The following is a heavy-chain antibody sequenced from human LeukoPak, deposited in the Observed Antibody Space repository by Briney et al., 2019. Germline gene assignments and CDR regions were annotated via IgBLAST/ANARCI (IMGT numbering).Heavy chain of an antibody. CDR1: GFILSSYG. Sequence: PGGSLRLSCAASGFILSSYGMHWVRQGPGKGLEWVAIISYDGSNKYYGDSVKGRFTISRDNSNNTLFLQMNSLRAEDTAVYYCAELGITMIGGVWGKGTTVTISS. V-gene: IGHV3-30*18. CDR2: ISYDGSNK. CDR3: AELGITMIGGV. J-gene: IGHJ6*04. D-gene: IGHD3-10*02.